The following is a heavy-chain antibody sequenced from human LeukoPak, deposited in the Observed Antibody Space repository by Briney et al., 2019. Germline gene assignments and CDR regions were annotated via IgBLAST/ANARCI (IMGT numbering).Heavy chain of an antibody. D-gene: IGHD2-15*01. V-gene: IGHV3-7*01. CDR1: GFTFSNAW. Sequence: GGSLRLSCAASGFTFSNAWMSWVRQAPGKGLEWVANIKQDGSEKYYVDSVKGRFTISRDNAKNSLYLQMNSLRAEDTAVYYCARATLGAFDIWGQGTMVTVSS. CDR3: ARATLGAFDI. J-gene: IGHJ3*02. CDR2: IKQDGSEK.